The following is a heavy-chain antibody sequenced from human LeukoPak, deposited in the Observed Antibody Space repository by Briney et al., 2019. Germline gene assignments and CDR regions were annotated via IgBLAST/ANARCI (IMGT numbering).Heavy chain of an antibody. Sequence: GGSLRLSCAASGFTFSSYWMSWVRQAPGKGLEWVANIKQDGSEKYYVDSVKGRFTISRDNAKNSLYLQMNSLRAEDTAVYYCARAPTIFGVDISPGKDYWGQGTLVTVSS. CDR3: ARAPTIFGVDISPGKDY. D-gene: IGHD3-3*01. CDR2: IKQDGSEK. V-gene: IGHV3-7*01. CDR1: GFTFSSYW. J-gene: IGHJ4*02.